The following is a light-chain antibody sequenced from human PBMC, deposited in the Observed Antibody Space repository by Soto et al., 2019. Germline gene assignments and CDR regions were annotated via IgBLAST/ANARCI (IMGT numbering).Light chain of an antibody. J-gene: IGLJ1*01. CDR3: SSRTTSNPYV. V-gene: IGLV2-14*01. CDR2: EVS. CDR1: SSDIGAYNS. Sequence: QSALTQPASVSGSPGQSITISCTGTSSDIGAYNSVSWYQQHPGKAPKLMIYEVSNRPSGVSNRFSASKSGNTASLPISGLQAEEEADYYCSSRTTSNPYVFGTGTKLTVL.